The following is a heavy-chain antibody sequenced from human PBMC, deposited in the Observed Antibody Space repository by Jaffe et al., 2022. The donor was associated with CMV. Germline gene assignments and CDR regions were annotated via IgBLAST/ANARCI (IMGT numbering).Heavy chain of an antibody. CDR1: GGSISSYY. Sequence: QVQLQESGPGLVKPSETLSLTCTVSGGSISSYYWSWIRQPPGKGLEWIGYIYYSGSTNYNPSLKSRVTISVDTSKNQFSLKLSSVTAADTAVYYCARAPETVTTWVGGFDPWGQGTLVTVSS. V-gene: IGHV4-59*01. D-gene: IGHD4-17*01. CDR3: ARAPETVTTWVGGFDP. J-gene: IGHJ5*02. CDR2: IYYSGST.